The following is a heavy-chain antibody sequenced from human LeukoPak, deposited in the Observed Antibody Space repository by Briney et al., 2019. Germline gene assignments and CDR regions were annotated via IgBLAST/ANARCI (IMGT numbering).Heavy chain of an antibody. Sequence: GGSLRLSCAASGFTFSSYGMHWVRQAPGKGLEWVAFIRYDGSNKYYADSVKGRFTISRDNSKNTLYLQMNSLRAEDTAVYYCAKDQGWFGESIDYWGQGTLVTVSS. J-gene: IGHJ4*02. V-gene: IGHV3-30*02. CDR2: IRYDGSNK. CDR1: GFTFSSYG. CDR3: AKDQGWFGESIDY. D-gene: IGHD3-10*01.